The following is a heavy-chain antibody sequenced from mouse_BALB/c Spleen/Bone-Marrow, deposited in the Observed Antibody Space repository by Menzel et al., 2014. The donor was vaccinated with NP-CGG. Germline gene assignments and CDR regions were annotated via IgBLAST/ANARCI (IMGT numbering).Heavy chain of an antibody. CDR3: ARRVWSRGGDY. D-gene: IGHD2-10*02. J-gene: IGHJ4*01. CDR2: ISNGGGST. Sequence: EVQGVESGGGLVQPGGSLKLSCGASGFTFSSYTMSWVRQTPEKRLEWVAYISNGGGSTYSPDTVKGRFTISRDNAKNTLDLQMSSLKAEDTAMYYCARRVWSRGGDYWGQGTSVTVSS. V-gene: IGHV5-12-2*01. CDR1: GFTFSSYT.